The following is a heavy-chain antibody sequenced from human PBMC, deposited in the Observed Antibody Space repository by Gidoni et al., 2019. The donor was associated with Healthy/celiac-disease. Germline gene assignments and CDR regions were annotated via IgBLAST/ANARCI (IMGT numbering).Heavy chain of an antibody. Sequence: QVQLQQWGAGLLKPSETLSLTCAVYGGSFSGYYWSWIRQPPGKGLEWIGEINHSGSTNYNPSLKSRVTISVDTSKNQFSLKLSSVTAADTAVYYCARGDSSSYQIPFDDWGQGTLVTVSS. CDR1: GGSFSGYY. D-gene: IGHD6-13*01. CDR2: INHSGST. J-gene: IGHJ4*02. V-gene: IGHV4-34*01. CDR3: ARGDSSSYQIPFDD.